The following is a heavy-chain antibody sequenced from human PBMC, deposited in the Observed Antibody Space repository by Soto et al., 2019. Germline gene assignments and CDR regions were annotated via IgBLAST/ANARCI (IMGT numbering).Heavy chain of an antibody. CDR3: APRPGGGGY. CDR2: IYSGGYT. D-gene: IGHD3-10*01. Sequence: EVQLVESGGGLIQPGGSLRLSCAVSGFTVSNNYMSWVRQAPGKGLEGVSVIYSGGYTAYGDSVKGRFTISRDNSKNTLFLQKQSLGPGDPAVFSGAPRPGGGGYWGQGTLVTVSS. CDR1: GFTVSNNY. V-gene: IGHV3-53*01. J-gene: IGHJ4*02.